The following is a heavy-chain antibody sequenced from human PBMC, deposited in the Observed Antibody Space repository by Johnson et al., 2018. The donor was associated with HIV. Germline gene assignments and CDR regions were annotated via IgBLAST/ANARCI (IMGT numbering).Heavy chain of an antibody. J-gene: IGHJ3*01. CDR1: GFTFSSYG. CDR2: LNWNGGTT. CDR3: ARPIFGVVSSPVDAFGV. Sequence: VQLVESGGGLVQPGGSLRLSCAASGFTFSSYGMHWVRQAPGKGLEWVSGLNWNGGTTFYADAVKGRFTISRDNAKNSLYLQMNSLRAEDTALYYCARPIFGVVSSPVDAFGVWGQGTMVTVSS. V-gene: IGHV3-20*04. D-gene: IGHD3-3*01.